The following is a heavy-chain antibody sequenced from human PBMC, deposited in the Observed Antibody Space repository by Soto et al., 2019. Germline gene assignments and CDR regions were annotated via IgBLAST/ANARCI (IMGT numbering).Heavy chain of an antibody. CDR3: ATSIYDFWSGYAGPTYYYYGMDV. V-gene: IGHV1-69*13. J-gene: IGHJ6*02. D-gene: IGHD3-3*01. CDR2: IIPIFGTA. Sequence: ASVKVSCKASGGTFSSYAISWVRQAPGQGLEWMGGIIPIFGTANYAQKFQGRVTITADESTSTAYMELSSLRSEDTAVYYCATSIYDFWSGYAGPTYYYYGMDVWGQGTTVTVSS. CDR1: GGTFSSYA.